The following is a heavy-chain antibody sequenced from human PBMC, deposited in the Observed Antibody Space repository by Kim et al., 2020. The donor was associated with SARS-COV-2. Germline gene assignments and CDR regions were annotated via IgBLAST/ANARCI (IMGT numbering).Heavy chain of an antibody. V-gene: IGHV4-34*01. CDR1: GWSFSGFH. CDR2: INHRGST. Sequence: SETLSLTCAVYGWSFSGFHWSWIRQPPGKGLEWIGEINHRGSTNYNPSLKSRVTISVDTSKSQFSLKLNFVTAADTAVYYCARGRAGVVPSPILGIGPHYDYYAMDVWGRGTTVTVSS. D-gene: IGHD2-2*02. J-gene: IGHJ6*02. CDR3: ARGRAGVVPSPILGIGPHYDYYAMDV.